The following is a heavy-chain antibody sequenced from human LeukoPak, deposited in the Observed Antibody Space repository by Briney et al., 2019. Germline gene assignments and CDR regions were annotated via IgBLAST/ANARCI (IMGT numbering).Heavy chain of an antibody. CDR1: GDSISNTNYY. D-gene: IGHD6-19*01. V-gene: IGHV4-39*01. CDR3: AGSEGKYAGGWYASYYFDS. Sequence: PSATLSLTCTVSGDSISNTNYYWDWVRQPPGEELEWIGNVYYGGTTYYTPSLKSRVTISVDSSKNQFSLKLRSVTAADTGVYYCAGSEGKYAGGWYASYYFDSWGRGTLVAVST. CDR2: VYYGGTT. J-gene: IGHJ4*02.